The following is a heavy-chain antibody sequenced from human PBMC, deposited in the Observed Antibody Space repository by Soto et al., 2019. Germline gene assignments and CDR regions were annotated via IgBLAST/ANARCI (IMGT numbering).Heavy chain of an antibody. CDR1: GGSFSGYY. Sequence: SETLSLTCAVYGGSFSGYYWSWIRQPPGKGLEWIGEINHSGSTNYNPSLKGRVTISVDTSKNQFSLKLSSVTAADTAVYYCARGDYDYVWGSYRYRKIYYFDYWGQGTLVTVS. V-gene: IGHV4-34*01. J-gene: IGHJ4*02. CDR3: ARGDYDYVWGSYRYRKIYYFDY. CDR2: INHSGST. D-gene: IGHD3-16*02.